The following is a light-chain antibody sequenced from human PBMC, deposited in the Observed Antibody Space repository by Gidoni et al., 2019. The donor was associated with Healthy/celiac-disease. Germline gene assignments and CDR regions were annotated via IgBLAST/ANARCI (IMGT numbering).Light chain of an antibody. Sequence: DIQMTQSPSSVSASVGDRVTITRRASQSISSWLAWYQQKPGKAPKLLIYAASSLQSGVPSRFSGSGSGTDFTLTISSLQPEDFATYYCQQANSFPPVTFGGGTKVEIK. V-gene: IGKV1-12*01. CDR1: QSISSW. J-gene: IGKJ4*01. CDR2: AAS. CDR3: QQANSFPPVT.